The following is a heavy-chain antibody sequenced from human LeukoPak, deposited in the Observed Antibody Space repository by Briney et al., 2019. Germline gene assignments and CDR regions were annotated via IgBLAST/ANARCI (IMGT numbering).Heavy chain of an antibody. CDR3: ARGGLGSSWGQLEYGMDV. CDR1: GGSISSGGYS. V-gene: IGHV4-30-2*01. J-gene: IGHJ6*02. D-gene: IGHD6-13*01. Sequence: PSETLSLTCAVSGGSISSGGYSWSWIRQPPGKGLEWIGYIYHSGSTYYNPSLKSRVTISVDTSKNQFSLKLSSVTAADTAVYYCARGGLGSSWGQLEYGMDVWGQGTTVTVSS. CDR2: IYHSGST.